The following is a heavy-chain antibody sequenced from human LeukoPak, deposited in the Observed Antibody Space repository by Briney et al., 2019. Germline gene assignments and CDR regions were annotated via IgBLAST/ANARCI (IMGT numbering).Heavy chain of an antibody. Sequence: PGRSLRLSCAASGFTFSSYAMHWVRRAPGKGLEWVSYISSSSSYTNYADSVKGRFTISRDNAKNSLYLQMNSLRAEDTAVYYCAREAAAGTGYYYYYGMDVWGKGTTVTVSS. D-gene: IGHD6-13*01. V-gene: IGHV3-21*05. CDR1: GFTFSSYA. J-gene: IGHJ6*04. CDR3: AREAAAGTGYYYYYGMDV. CDR2: ISSSSSYT.